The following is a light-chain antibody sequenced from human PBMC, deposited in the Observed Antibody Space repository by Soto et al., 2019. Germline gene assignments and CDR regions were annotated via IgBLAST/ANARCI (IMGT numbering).Light chain of an antibody. Sequence: EIVLTQSPGPLSLSPGDRATLSCRASQSVAGRYLAWYQQKPGQAPRLLIYGASSRATGIPDRFSGSGSGTDFTLNISRLEPEDFAVYYCQQYGSSPYTFGQGTKVETK. CDR2: GAS. CDR3: QQYGSSPYT. CDR1: QSVAGRY. J-gene: IGKJ2*01. V-gene: IGKV3-20*01.